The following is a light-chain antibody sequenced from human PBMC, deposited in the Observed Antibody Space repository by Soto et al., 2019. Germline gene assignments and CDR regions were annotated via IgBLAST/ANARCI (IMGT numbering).Light chain of an antibody. CDR2: DAA. V-gene: IGKV3-11*01. Sequence: EIVLTQSPATLSLSPGERATLSCRASQSVSSYLAWYKQKPGQAPGPRIYDAADRASGIRARFSCSGSGTDLNLTITSIEPEDFAVYDYQQRSNCPSITFGQGTRLDI. J-gene: IGKJ5*01. CDR1: QSVSSY. CDR3: QQRSNCPSIT.